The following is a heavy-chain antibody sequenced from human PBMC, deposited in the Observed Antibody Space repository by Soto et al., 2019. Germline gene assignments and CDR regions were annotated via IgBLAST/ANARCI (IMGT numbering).Heavy chain of an antibody. D-gene: IGHD3-22*01. J-gene: IGHJ4*02. V-gene: IGHV4-39*02. CDR3: ARFYSYPLKNYFHX. CDR1: GGSISSNNYY. Sequence: PSETLSLTCTVSGGSISSNNYYWGWIRQPPGKGLELIESSDYNGGTFYNPSLKSRVTIYVDTSKKHVSLRLTSVTAAETAVYYCARFYSYPLKNYFHXWGQGALLTVSX. CDR2: SDYNGGT.